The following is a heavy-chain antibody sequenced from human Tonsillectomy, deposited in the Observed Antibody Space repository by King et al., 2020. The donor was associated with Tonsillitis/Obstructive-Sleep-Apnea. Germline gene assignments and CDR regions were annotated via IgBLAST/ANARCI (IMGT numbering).Heavy chain of an antibody. J-gene: IGHJ4*02. CDR2: IYSGGST. Sequence: VQLVESGGGLIQPGGSLRLSCAASGFTVSSNYMSWVRQAPGKGLEWVSVIYSGGSTYYADAVMGRFTISRENSKNTLYHQMNSLGAEDTAVDYCAREGADGGFDHWGQGTLVTVSS. CDR3: AREGADGGFDH. V-gene: IGHV3-53*01. CDR1: GFTVSSNY.